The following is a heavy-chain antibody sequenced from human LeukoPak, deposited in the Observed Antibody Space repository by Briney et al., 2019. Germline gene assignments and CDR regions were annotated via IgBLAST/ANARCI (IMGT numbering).Heavy chain of an antibody. Sequence: GGSLRLSCAASGFTFSSYSMNWVRQAPGKGLEWVSSISSSSSYIYYADSVKGRFTISRDNAKNSLYLQMNSLRAEDTAVYYCARGANRGGDAFDIWGQGTMVTVSS. J-gene: IGHJ3*02. CDR1: GFTFSSYS. CDR2: ISSSSSYI. V-gene: IGHV3-21*01. D-gene: IGHD2-15*01. CDR3: ARGANRGGDAFDI.